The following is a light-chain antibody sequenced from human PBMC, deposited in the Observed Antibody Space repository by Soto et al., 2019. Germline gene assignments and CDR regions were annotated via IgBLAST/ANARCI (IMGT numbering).Light chain of an antibody. CDR3: QKYNTYPLT. J-gene: IGKJ4*01. V-gene: IGKV1-5*03. CDR1: QSITTW. Sequence: DIQMTQSPSTLSASVGERVTITCRASQSITTWLAWYQQKPGKAPKLLIYKASSLEGGVPSRFSGSGSGTAFNITISSLQPDDFATYYCQKYNTYPLTFGGGTTVEIK. CDR2: KAS.